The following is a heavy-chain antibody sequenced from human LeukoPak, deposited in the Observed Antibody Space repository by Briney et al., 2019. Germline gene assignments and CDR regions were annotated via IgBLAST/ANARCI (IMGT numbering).Heavy chain of an antibody. J-gene: IGHJ6*02. V-gene: IGHV4-59*01. Sequence: SETLSLTCTVSGGSISSYYWSWIRQPPGKGLGIGYIYDSGSTNYNPSLKSRVTISVDTSKNQFSLKLSSVTAADTAVYYCARVGGTNYYYYGMDVWGQGTTVTVSS. CDR1: GGSISSYY. D-gene: IGHD1-1*01. CDR2: IYDSGST. CDR3: ARVGGTNYYYYGMDV.